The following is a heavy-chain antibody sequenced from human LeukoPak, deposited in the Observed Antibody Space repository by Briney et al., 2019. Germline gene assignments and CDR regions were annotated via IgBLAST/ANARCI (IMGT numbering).Heavy chain of an antibody. V-gene: IGHV3-23*01. J-gene: IGHJ4*02. CDR1: GFTFSSYA. CDR2: ISGSGGST. Sequence: HPGGSLRLSCAASGFTFSSYAMSWVRQAPGKGLEWVSAISGSGGSTYYADSVKGRFTISRDNSKNTLYLQMNSLRAEDTAVYYCAKEASGLNTVTTPLGYFDYWGQGTLVTVSS. D-gene: IGHD4-17*01. CDR3: AKEASGLNTVTTPLGYFDY.